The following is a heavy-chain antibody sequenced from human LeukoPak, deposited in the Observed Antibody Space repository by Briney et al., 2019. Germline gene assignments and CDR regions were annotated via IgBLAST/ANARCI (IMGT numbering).Heavy chain of an antibody. CDR3: ARQGGYSSSSEFDY. CDR2: IYTSGST. Sequence: SETLSLTCTVSGGSISSGSYYWSWIRQPAGKGLEWIGRIYTSGSTNYNPSLKSRVTISVDTSKNQFSLKLSSVTAADTAVYYCARQGGYSSSSEFDYWGQGTLVTVSS. CDR1: GGSISSGSYY. V-gene: IGHV4-61*02. J-gene: IGHJ4*02. D-gene: IGHD6-6*01.